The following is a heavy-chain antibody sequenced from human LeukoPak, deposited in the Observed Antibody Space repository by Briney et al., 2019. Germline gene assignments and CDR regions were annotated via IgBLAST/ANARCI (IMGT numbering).Heavy chain of an antibody. D-gene: IGHD3-22*01. J-gene: IGHJ4*02. CDR2: IKQDGSEK. CDR1: GFTFSAYW. CDR3: ARDPEYYSDSSFKDY. V-gene: IGHV3-7*01. Sequence: PGGSLRLSCAASGFTFSAYWMSWVRQAPGKGLEWVANIKQDGSEKYYVGSVKGRFTIYRDNVKNSLYLQMNNLRAEDTAVYYCARDPEYYSDSSFKDYWGQGTLVTVSS.